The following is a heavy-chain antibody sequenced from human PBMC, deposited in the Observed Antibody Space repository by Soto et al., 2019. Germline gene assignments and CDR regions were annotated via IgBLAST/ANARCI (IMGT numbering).Heavy chain of an antibody. CDR1: GFTFSHYA. CDR3: AREAESVAGTSSYSFYGLDV. V-gene: IGHV3-30-3*01. D-gene: IGHD1-7*01. Sequence: QPGGSLRLSCAASGFTFSHYAIHWVRQAPGKGLEWVTLISSAGTIKYYADSVKGRFTISRDNSKSTSYLEVNSLRTEDTAVYFCAREAESVAGTSSYSFYGLDVWGQGTTVTVSS. J-gene: IGHJ6*02. CDR2: ISSAGTIK.